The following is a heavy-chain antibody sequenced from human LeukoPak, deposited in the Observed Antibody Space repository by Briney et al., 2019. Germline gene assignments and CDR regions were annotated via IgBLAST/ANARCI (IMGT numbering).Heavy chain of an antibody. CDR2: IYHSGST. J-gene: IGHJ2*01. V-gene: IGHV4-4*02. D-gene: IGHD3-9*01. CDR1: GGSISSSNW. Sequence: SETLSLTCAVSGGSISSSNWWSWVRQPPGKGLEWIGEIYHSGSTSYNPSLKSRVTISVDTSKNQFSLKLSSVTAADTAVYYCARVLKTGMTGYYSDLWGRGTLVTVSS. CDR3: ARVLKTGMTGYYSDL.